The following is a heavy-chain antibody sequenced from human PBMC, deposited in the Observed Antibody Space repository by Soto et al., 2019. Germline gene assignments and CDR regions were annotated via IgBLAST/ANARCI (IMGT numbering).Heavy chain of an antibody. J-gene: IGHJ1*01. CDR2: SYYSGST. Sequence: QVQLQESGPGLVKPSQTLSLTCTVSGGSISSGDYYWSWIRQPPGKGLEWIGYSYYSGSTYYNPSHKRRVTIPVDTSKTQFSLKLSSVTAADTAVYYCASEYYYDSLTPRHFQHWGQGTLVTVSS. CDR1: GGSISSGDYY. CDR3: ASEYYYDSLTPRHFQH. D-gene: IGHD3-22*01. V-gene: IGHV4-30-4*01.